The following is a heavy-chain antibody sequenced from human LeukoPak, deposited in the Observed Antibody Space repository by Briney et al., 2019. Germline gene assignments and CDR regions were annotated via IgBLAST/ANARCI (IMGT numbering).Heavy chain of an antibody. J-gene: IGHJ4*02. D-gene: IGHD5-12*01. CDR1: GGSFSGYY. Sequence: SETLSLTCAVYGGSFSGYYWSWIRQPPGKGLEWIGEINHSGSTNYNPSLKSRVAISVDTSENQFSLKLSSVTAADTAVYYCARSRRGYSGYGNDYWGQGTLVTVSS. CDR2: INHSGST. CDR3: ARSRRGYSGYGNDY. V-gene: IGHV4-34*01.